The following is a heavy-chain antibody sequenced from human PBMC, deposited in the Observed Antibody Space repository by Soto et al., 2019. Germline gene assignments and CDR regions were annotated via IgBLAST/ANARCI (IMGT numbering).Heavy chain of an antibody. CDR1: GYTFSDYY. CDR2: INPNSGGT. J-gene: IGHJ4*02. V-gene: IGHV1-2*02. D-gene: IGHD1-1*01. Sequence: ASVKVSCKAFGYTFSDYYIHWVRQAPGQGLEWMGWINPNSGGTKYAPKFQGGVTMTRDTSITTAYMELSRLRSGDTAVYYCAKEQATAKPEVVDFWGQGTLVTVSS. CDR3: AKEQATAKPEVVDF.